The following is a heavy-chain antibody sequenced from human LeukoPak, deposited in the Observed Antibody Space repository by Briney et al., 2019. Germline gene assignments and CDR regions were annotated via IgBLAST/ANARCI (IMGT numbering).Heavy chain of an antibody. V-gene: IGHV3-21*01. CDR2: ISDSSSYI. J-gene: IGHJ6*02. CDR1: GLTFSSYR. CDR3: TKGENGMDG. Sequence: GGSLRLSCAPSGLTFSSYRMNWVRQAPGKGLEWVSSISDSSSYIYHADSVKGRFTISKDNAKNSVYLQMNSRRAEDTATYYCTKGENGMDGWGQGTTVSVPS. D-gene: IGHD1-26*01.